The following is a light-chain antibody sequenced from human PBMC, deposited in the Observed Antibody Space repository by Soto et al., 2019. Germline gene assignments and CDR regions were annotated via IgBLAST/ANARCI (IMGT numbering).Light chain of an antibody. J-gene: IGLJ1*01. V-gene: IGLV2-8*01. CDR3: GSYAGSSNV. CDR2: EVN. Sequence: QSALTQPPSASGSPGQSVAISCTGTSSDFGGYNYVSWYQQHPGKAPKLMIYEVNKRPSGVPDRFSGSKSGNTASLTVSGLQAEDEADYYCGSYAGSSNVFGTGTKLTVL. CDR1: SSDFGGYNY.